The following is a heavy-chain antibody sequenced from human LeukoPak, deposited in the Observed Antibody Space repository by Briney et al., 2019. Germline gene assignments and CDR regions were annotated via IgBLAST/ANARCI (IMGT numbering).Heavy chain of an antibody. CDR2: ISGSGGIT. CDR1: GFTFSSYS. Sequence: GSLKLSCAGSGFTFSSYSIGWVRRAPGKGLEWVSTISGSGGITYYADSVKGRFTISGDNSKNTVYLQMNSLRAEDTAVYYCAKKDTTMIRLFNYWGQGTLVTVSS. V-gene: IGHV3-23*01. D-gene: IGHD5-18*01. CDR3: AKKDTTMIRLFNY. J-gene: IGHJ4*02.